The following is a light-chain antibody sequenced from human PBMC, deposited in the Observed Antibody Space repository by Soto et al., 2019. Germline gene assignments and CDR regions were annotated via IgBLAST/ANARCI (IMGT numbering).Light chain of an antibody. Sequence: EVVLTQSPATLSLSPGERATLSCRASQTVNVNLAWHQQKPGQAPRLLIYGASTRAAGVPARFTGSGSGTEFTLTISSLQSGDFAVYYCQQYNHWPPYTFGQGTKLEIK. CDR2: GAS. CDR3: QQYNHWPPYT. J-gene: IGKJ2*01. CDR1: QTVNVN. V-gene: IGKV3-15*01.